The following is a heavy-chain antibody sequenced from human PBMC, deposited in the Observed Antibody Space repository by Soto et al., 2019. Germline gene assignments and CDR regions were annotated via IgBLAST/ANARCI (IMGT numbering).Heavy chain of an antibody. Sequence: QVQLVQSGAEVKKPGSSVKVSCKASGGTFSSYTISWVRQAPGQGLEWMGRIIPILGIANYAQKFQGRVTITADKSTSTAYMELSSLRSEDTAVYYCARGERVDTAMVPNYYYYYGMDVWGQGTTVTVSS. V-gene: IGHV1-69*02. CDR2: IIPILGIA. CDR1: GGTFSSYT. D-gene: IGHD5-18*01. J-gene: IGHJ6*02. CDR3: ARGERVDTAMVPNYYYYYGMDV.